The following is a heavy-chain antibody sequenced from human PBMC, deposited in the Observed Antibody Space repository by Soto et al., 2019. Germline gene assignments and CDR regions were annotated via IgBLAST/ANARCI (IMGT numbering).Heavy chain of an antibody. Sequence: QVQLVESGGVVVQPGRSLRLSCAASGFTFSSYGMHWVRQAPGMGLEWVAVIWYDGSNKYYADSVKGRFTISRDNSKSTLYLQMNSLRGEDTAVYYCARDLWSDCGGDCYPNNWFDPWGQGTLVTVSS. J-gene: IGHJ5*02. CDR2: IWYDGSNK. CDR1: GFTFSSYG. CDR3: ARDLWSDCGGDCYPNNWFDP. D-gene: IGHD2-21*02. V-gene: IGHV3-33*01.